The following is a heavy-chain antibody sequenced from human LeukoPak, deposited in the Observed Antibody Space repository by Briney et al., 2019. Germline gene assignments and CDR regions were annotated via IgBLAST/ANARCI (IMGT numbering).Heavy chain of an antibody. V-gene: IGHV4-59*08. CDR1: GGSISSYY. CDR2: IYYTGST. D-gene: IGHD6-13*01. J-gene: IGHJ4*02. Sequence: PSETLSLTCTVSGGSISSYYWSWIRQPPGKGLEWIGYIYYTGSTNYNPSLNSRVTISVDTSKNQFSLKLSSVTAADTAVYYCARGRYYSSSVGFDYWGQGTLVTVSS. CDR3: ARGRYYSSSVGFDY.